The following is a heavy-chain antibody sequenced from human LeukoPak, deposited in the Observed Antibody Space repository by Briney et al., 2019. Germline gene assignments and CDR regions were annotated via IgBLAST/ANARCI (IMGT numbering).Heavy chain of an antibody. CDR2: ISYDGSNK. J-gene: IGHJ6*02. V-gene: IGHV3-30-3*01. CDR1: GFTFSSYA. D-gene: IGHD2-2*01. Sequence: GGSLRLSCAASGFTFSSYAMHWVRQAPGKGLEWVAVISYDGSNKYYADSVKGRFTISRDNSKNTLYLQMNSLRAEDTAVYYCARDISGIVVVPAARNYYYYYGMDVWGQGTTVTVSS. CDR3: ARDISGIVVVPAARNYYYYYGMDV.